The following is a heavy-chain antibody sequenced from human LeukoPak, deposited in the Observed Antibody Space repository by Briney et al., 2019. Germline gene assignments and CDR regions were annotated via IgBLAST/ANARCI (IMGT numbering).Heavy chain of an antibody. CDR1: GFIFRSHA. V-gene: IGHV3-48*04. CDR2: ISSSSKTI. CDR3: ARSAADAFDY. Sequence: GGSLRLSCADSGFIFRSHAMSWVRQAPGKGLEWVSYISSSSKTIYYADSVKGRFTISRDNAKNTLYLQMNSLRAEDTAVYYCARSAADAFDYWGQGTLVTVSS. J-gene: IGHJ4*02.